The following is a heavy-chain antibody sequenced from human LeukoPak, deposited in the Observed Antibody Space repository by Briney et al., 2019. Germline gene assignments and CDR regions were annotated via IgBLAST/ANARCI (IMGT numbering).Heavy chain of an antibody. CDR3: TTDRRWNGDAFDI. V-gene: IGHV3-15*01. Sequence: GGSLRLSCAASGFTFSNAWMSWVRQAPGKGLEWVGRIKSKTDGGTTDYAAPVKGRFTISRDDSKNTLYLQMNSLKTEDTAVYYCTTDRRWNGDAFDIWGQGTMVTVPS. CDR2: IKSKTDGGTT. CDR1: GFTFSNAW. D-gene: IGHD1-1*01. J-gene: IGHJ3*02.